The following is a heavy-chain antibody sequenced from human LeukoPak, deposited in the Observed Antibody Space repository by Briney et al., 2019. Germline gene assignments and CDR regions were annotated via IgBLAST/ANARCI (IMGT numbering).Heavy chain of an antibody. D-gene: IGHD3-10*01. J-gene: IGHJ4*02. CDR1: GFIFSSYW. CDR3: VRDHRGTFDY. Sequence: GGSLRLSCAASGFIFSSYWMSWVRQTPGKGLEWVANIKQDGSEKNYVDSVKGRFTISRDNAKNSPYLQMNSLRAEDTAVYYCVRDHRGTFDYWGQGTLVTVSS. V-gene: IGHV3-7*03. CDR2: IKQDGSEK.